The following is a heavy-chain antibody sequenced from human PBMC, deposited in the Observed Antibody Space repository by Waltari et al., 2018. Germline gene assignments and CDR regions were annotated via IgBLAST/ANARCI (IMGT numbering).Heavy chain of an antibody. CDR1: VFTFSNYW. D-gene: IGHD1-7*01. CDR2: INSAASTT. CDR3: ARGSPSYWDLGL. J-gene: IGHJ4*02. Sequence: EEQLVESGGGLVQPGGSLRLPCAASVFTFSNYWMHWVRQAPGKGPVWFSRINSAASTTNYADSVKGRFTISRDNAKNTLYLQMDSLRVEDTAVYYCARGSPSYWDLGLWGQGILVTVSS. V-gene: IGHV3-74*01.